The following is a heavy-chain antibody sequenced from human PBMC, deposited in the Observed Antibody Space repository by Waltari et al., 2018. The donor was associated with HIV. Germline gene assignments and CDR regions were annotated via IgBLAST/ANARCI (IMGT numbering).Heavy chain of an antibody. CDR2: ISGSGGST. V-gene: IGHV3-23*01. Sequence: EVQLLESGGGLVQPGGSLRLSCAASGFTFSSYAMSWVSQAPGKGLEWVSAISGSGGSTYYADSVKGRFTISRDNSKNTLYLQMNSLRAEDTAVYYCAKYSSPSAGTPYYFDYWGQGTLVTVSS. D-gene: IGHD6-13*01. CDR1: GFTFSSYA. J-gene: IGHJ4*02. CDR3: AKYSSPSAGTPYYFDY.